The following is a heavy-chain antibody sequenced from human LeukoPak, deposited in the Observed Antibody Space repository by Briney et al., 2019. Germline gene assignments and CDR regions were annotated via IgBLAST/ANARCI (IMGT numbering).Heavy chain of an antibody. CDR2: IYTSGST. D-gene: IGHD3-22*01. CDR1: GGSVSSGSYY. CDR3: ARDSHYYNSSGYGGHWFDP. V-gene: IGHV4-61*02. J-gene: IGHJ5*02. Sequence: PSQTLSLTCTVSGGSVSSGSYYWSWIRQPAGKGLEWIGRIYTSGSTNYNPSLKSRVTISVDTSKNQFSLKLSSVTAADTAVYYCARDSHYYNSSGYGGHWFDPWGQGTLVTVSS.